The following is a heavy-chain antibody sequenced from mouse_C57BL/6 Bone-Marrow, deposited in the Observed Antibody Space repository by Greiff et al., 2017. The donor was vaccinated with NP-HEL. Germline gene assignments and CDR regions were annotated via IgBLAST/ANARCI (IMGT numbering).Heavy chain of an antibody. CDR3: ETAVVATAYFDY. CDR2: IYPANGNT. Sequence: VQLQQSVAELVRPGASVKLSCTASGFNIKNSYMHWVKQRPEQGLEWIGRIYPANGNTKYAPKFQGKATLTADTSSNTAYLQLSSLTSEDTAIYYCETAVVATAYFDYWGQGTTLTVSA. CDR1: GFNIKNSY. J-gene: IGHJ2*01. D-gene: IGHD1-1*01. V-gene: IGHV14-3*01.